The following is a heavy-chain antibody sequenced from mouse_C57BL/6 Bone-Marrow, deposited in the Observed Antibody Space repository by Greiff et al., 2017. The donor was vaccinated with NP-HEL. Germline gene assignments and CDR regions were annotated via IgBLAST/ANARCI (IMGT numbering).Heavy chain of an antibody. CDR1: GFSLTSYA. CDR3: AGYGYYYAMDY. CDR2: ISTGGGT. Sequence: VKLMESGPGLVAPSQSLSITCTVSGFSLTSYAISWVRQPPGKGLEWLGVISTGGGTNYNSAPKSRLSISKDNSKSQVFLKMNSLQTDDTARYYCAGYGYYYAMDYWGQGTSVTVSS. V-gene: IGHV2-9-1*01. D-gene: IGHD2-10*02. J-gene: IGHJ4*01.